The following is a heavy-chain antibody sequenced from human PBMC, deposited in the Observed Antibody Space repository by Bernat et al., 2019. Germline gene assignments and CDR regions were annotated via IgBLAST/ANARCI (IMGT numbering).Heavy chain of an antibody. Sequence: QVQLQESGPGLVKPSQTLSLTCTVSGGSISSGGYYWSWIRQHPGKGLEWIGYIYYSGSTYYNPSLKSRVTISVDTSKNQFSLKLSSVTAADTAVYYCARSHYDYIWGSYRFELYFDYWGQGTLVTVSS. CDR3: ARSHYDYIWGSYRFELYFDY. CDR1: GGSISSGGYY. V-gene: IGHV4-31*03. D-gene: IGHD3-16*02. CDR2: IYYSGST. J-gene: IGHJ4*02.